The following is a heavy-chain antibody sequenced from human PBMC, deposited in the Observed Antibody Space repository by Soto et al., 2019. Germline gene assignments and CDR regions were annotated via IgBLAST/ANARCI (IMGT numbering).Heavy chain of an antibody. CDR2: IDPSDSYT. CDR3: ARGTLDSPNYGMEV. J-gene: IGHJ6*04. Sequence: RVESLKISCKGSGYRFTSYWVSWVRQIPGKGLEWMGRIDPSDSYTNYSPSFRGHVTISADKSISTAYLQWSSLKASDTAMYYCARGTLDSPNYGMEVWGKGTTVTVSA. CDR1: GYRFTSYW. D-gene: IGHD2-15*01. V-gene: IGHV5-10-1*01.